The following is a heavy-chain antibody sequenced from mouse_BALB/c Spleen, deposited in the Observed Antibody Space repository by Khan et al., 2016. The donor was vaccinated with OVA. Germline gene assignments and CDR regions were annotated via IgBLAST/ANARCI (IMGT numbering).Heavy chain of an antibody. V-gene: IGHV14-3*02. Sequence: VQLQQSGAELVKPGASVKLSCTASGFTIKDTYIHWVKQRPEQGLEWIGRIDPANGDTKCDPKFQGKATLKADTSSNTAYLQLSSLTSEDTAVYYCGIFCSHLYGSGWFAYWGQGTLVTVSA. CDR1: GFTIKDTY. D-gene: IGHD1-1*01. J-gene: IGHJ3*01. CDR3: GIFCSHLYGSGWFAY. CDR2: IDPANGDT.